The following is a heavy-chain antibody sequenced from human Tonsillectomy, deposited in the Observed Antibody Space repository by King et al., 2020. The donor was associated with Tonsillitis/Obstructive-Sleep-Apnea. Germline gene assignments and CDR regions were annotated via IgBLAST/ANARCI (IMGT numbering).Heavy chain of an antibody. CDR2: IYYSGTT. D-gene: IGHD4-11*01. CDR3: ARHIDYTKHYYYCMDV. V-gene: IGHV4-39*01. CDR1: GGSVSSSDYY. J-gene: IGHJ6*03. Sequence: QLQESGPGLVKPSETLSLTCTVSGGSVSSSDYYWGWVRQPPGKGLEWIGTIYYSGTTYYNPSLKSRVTISVDTSKNQFSLKLSSVTAAGTAVYYCARHIDYTKHYYYCMDVWGKGTTVTVSS.